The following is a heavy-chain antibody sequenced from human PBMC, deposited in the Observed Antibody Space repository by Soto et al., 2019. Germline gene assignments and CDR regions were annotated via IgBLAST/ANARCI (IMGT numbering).Heavy chain of an antibody. V-gene: IGHV4-31*03. D-gene: IGHD5-12*01. CDR3: ARGDSGYEIYYYGMDV. Sequence: QVQLQESGPGLVKPSQTLSLTCTVSGGSISSGGYYWSWIRQHPGKGLEWIGYIYYSGSTYYNPSLKSRVTISVDTSKNQFSLKLSSVTAADTAVYYCARGDSGYEIYYYGMDVWGQGTTVTVSS. CDR1: GGSISSGGYY. J-gene: IGHJ6*02. CDR2: IYYSGST.